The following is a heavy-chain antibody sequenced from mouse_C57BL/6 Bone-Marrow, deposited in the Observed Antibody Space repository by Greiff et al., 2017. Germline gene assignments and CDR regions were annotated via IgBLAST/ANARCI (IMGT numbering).Heavy chain of an antibody. J-gene: IGHJ4*01. Sequence: VQLQQSGAELARPGASVKLSCKASGYTFTSYGISWVKQRTGQGLEWIGEIYPRSGNTYYNEKFKGKATLTADKSSSTAYMELRSLTSEDSAVYFCARRGYGDDGNYAMDYWGQGTSVTVSS. CDR2: IYPRSGNT. D-gene: IGHD2-2*01. CDR1: GYTFTSYG. V-gene: IGHV1-81*01. CDR3: ARRGYGDDGNYAMDY.